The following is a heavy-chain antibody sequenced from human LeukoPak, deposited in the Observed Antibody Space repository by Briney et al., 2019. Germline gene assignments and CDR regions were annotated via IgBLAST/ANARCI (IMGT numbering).Heavy chain of an antibody. CDR3: ARGGEVWSGYWKYYFDY. CDR1: GGTFSSYA. V-gene: IGHV1-69*04. CDR2: IIPILGIA. J-gene: IGHJ4*02. D-gene: IGHD3-3*01. Sequence: SVKVSCKASGGTFSSYAISWVRQAPGQGLEWMGRIIPILGIANYAQKLQGRVTMTTDTSTSTAYMELRSLRSDDTAVYYCARGGEVWSGYWKYYFDYWGQGTLVTVS.